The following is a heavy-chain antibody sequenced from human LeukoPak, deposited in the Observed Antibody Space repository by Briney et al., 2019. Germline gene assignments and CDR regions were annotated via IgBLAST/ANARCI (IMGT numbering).Heavy chain of an antibody. Sequence: SETLSLTCTVSGGSISGSYWSWIRQPPGKGLEWIGYIYYSGSTNYNPSLKSRVTISVDTSKNQFSLKLSSVTAADTAVYYCARDSSTPLNYYGMDVWGQGTTVTVSS. CDR1: GGSISGSY. D-gene: IGHD2-2*01. CDR2: IYYSGST. CDR3: ARDSSTPLNYYGMDV. J-gene: IGHJ6*02. V-gene: IGHV4-59*01.